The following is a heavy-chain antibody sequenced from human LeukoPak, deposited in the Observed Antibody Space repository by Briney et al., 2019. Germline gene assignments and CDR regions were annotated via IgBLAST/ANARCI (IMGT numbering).Heavy chain of an antibody. D-gene: IGHD1-26*01. CDR2: IYYSGSP. Sequence: SETLFLTCTVSGGSISSYYWSWIRQPPGKGLEWIGYIYYSGSPNYNPSLKSRVTISVDTSKNQFSLKLSSVTAADTAVYYCARHGGSYSFDYWGQGTLVTVSS. CDR1: GGSISSYY. J-gene: IGHJ4*02. V-gene: IGHV4-59*08. CDR3: ARHGGSYSFDY.